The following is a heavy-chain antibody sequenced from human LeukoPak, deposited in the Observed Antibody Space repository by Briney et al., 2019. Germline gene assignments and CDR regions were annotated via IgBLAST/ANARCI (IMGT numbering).Heavy chain of an antibody. V-gene: IGHV4-39*07. J-gene: IGHJ5*02. CDR2: IYYSGST. CDR3: ARGPTYYDFWRGSKPVNWFDP. D-gene: IGHD3-3*01. CDR1: GGSISSSSYY. Sequence: SETLSLTCTVSGGSISSSSYYWGWIRQPPGKGLEWIGSIYYSGSTYYNPSLKSRVTISVDTSKNQFSLKLSSVTAADTAVYYCARGPTYYDFWRGSKPVNWFDPWGQGTLVTVSS.